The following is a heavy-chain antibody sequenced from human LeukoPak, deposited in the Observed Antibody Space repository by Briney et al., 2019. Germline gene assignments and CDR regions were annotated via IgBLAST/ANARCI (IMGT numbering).Heavy chain of an antibody. V-gene: IGHV4-4*02. Sequence: PSETLSLTCAVSGGSISSSNWWSWVRQPPGKGLEWIGEVYHSGSTNYNPSLKSRVTISVDKSKNQFSLKLSSVTAADTAVYYCARDTIGSGGEYYFDYWGQGTLVTVSS. CDR3: ARDTIGSGGEYYFDY. J-gene: IGHJ4*02. CDR2: VYHSGST. D-gene: IGHD3-10*01. CDR1: GGSISSSNW.